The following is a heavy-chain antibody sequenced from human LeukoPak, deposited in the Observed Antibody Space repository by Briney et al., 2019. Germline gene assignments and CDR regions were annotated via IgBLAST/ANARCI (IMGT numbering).Heavy chain of an antibody. Sequence: SETLSLTCTVSGGSISSYYWSWVRQPAGRGLEWIGRIYSSGSTNYNPSLKSRVTMSGDTSKNQISLKLSSVTAADTAVYYCARGGISTSLDYWGQGTLVTVSS. CDR2: IYSSGST. V-gene: IGHV4-4*07. CDR1: GGSISSYY. J-gene: IGHJ4*02. D-gene: IGHD2-2*01. CDR3: ARGGISTSLDY.